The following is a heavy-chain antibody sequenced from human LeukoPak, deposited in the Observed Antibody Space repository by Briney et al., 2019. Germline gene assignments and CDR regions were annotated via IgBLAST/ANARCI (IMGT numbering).Heavy chain of an antibody. V-gene: IGHV3-23*01. Sequence: PGGSLSLSCAASGVPFCNVAMGGGSHAPGGGRGWGSAMCGSGYYTYYIDSVKGRFTISKDNSKNTLYLHMYSRRADDSALFYFGKMEGQTLYDYCMDVWGRGSTVTVSS. J-gene: IGHJ6*03. CDR3: GKMEGQTLYDYCMDV. CDR1: GVPFCNVA. CDR2: MCGSGYYT. D-gene: IGHD3-3*01.